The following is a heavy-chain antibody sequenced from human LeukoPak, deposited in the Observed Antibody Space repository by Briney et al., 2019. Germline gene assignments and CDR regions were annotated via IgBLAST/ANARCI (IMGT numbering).Heavy chain of an antibody. Sequence: GGSLRLSCAASGFTFSSYWMSWVRQAPGKGLEWVANIKQDGSEKYYVDSVKGRFTISRDNAKNSLYLQMNSLRAEDTAVYYCAAHCSSTSCYRWAPRSRGGYHEYIQHWGQGTLVTVSS. J-gene: IGHJ1*01. CDR1: GFTFSSYW. CDR3: AAHCSSTSCYRWAPRSRGGYHEYIQH. CDR2: IKQDGSEK. V-gene: IGHV3-7*01. D-gene: IGHD2-2*01.